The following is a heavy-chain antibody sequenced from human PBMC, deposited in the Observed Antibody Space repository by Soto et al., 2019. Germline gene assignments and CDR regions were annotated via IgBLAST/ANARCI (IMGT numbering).Heavy chain of an antibody. CDR3: ARALNWFDP. J-gene: IGHJ5*02. CDR2: IYYSGST. V-gene: IGHV4-39*01. Sequence: SETLSLTCTVSGGSISSSSYYWGWIRQPPGKGLEWIGSIYYSGSTYYNPSLKSRVTISVDTSKNQFSLKLSSVTAADTAVYYCARALNWFDPWGQGTLVTVSS. CDR1: GGSISSSSYY.